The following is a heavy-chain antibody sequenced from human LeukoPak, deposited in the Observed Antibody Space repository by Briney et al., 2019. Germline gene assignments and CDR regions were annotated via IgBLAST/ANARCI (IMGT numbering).Heavy chain of an antibody. D-gene: IGHD3-10*01. CDR3: AGGLWFGEFDYFDY. J-gene: IGHJ4*02. Sequence: ASVKVSCKASGYTFTGYYMHWVRQAPGQGLEWMGWINPNSGGTNYAQKFQGRVTMTRDTSISTAYMELSRLRSDDTAVYYCAGGLWFGEFDYFDYWGQGTLVTVSS. CDR2: INPNSGGT. CDR1: GYTFTGYY. V-gene: IGHV1-2*02.